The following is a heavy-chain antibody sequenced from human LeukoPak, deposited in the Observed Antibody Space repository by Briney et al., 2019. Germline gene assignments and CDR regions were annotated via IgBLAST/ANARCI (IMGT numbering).Heavy chain of an antibody. CDR1: GGSINGYY. V-gene: IGHV4-34*01. CDR3: ARQEIGNCSSSSCYSFDY. D-gene: IGHD2-2*02. J-gene: IGHJ4*02. Sequence: SETLSLTCAVYGGSINGYYWSWIRQPPGKGLEWIGEINHSESTNYNPSLKSRVSISVDTSKNQFSLKLLSSVTAADTAVYYCARQEIGNCSSSSCYSFDYWGXXTXVTVSS. CDR2: INHSEST.